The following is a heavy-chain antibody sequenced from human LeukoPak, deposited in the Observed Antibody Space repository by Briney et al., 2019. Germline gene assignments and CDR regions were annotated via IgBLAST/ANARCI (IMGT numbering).Heavy chain of an antibody. CDR1: GGSISGYY. CDR2: IYYSGST. D-gene: IGHD3-3*01. V-gene: IGHV4-59*12. CDR3: ARAYYDFWSGYYKRSWFDP. J-gene: IGHJ5*02. Sequence: PSETLSLTCTVSGGSISGYYWSWIRQPPGKGLEYLGYIYYSGSTNYNPSLKSRVTISVDTSKNQFSLKLSSVTAADTAVYYCARAYYDFWSGYYKRSWFDPWGQGTLVTVSS.